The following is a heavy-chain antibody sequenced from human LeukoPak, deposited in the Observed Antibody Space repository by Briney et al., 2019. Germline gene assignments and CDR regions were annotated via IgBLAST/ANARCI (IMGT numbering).Heavy chain of an antibody. CDR1: GFTFRSYA. J-gene: IGHJ4*02. V-gene: IGHV3-23*01. CDR3: AKADHYYDSSGYFDY. D-gene: IGHD3-22*01. Sequence: GGSLRLSCAASGFTFRSYAMSWVRQDPGKGLEWVSAISGSGGSTYYADSVKGWFTISRDNSKNTLYLQMNSLRAEDTAVYYCAKADHYYDSSGYFDYWGQGTLVTVSS. CDR2: ISGSGGST.